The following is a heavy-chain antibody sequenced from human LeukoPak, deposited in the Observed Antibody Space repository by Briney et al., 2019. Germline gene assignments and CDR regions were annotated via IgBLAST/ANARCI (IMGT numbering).Heavy chain of an antibody. CDR3: ATRPNSGFDY. CDR2: INHSGST. CDR1: GASFSGYY. V-gene: IGHV4-34*01. J-gene: IGHJ4*02. D-gene: IGHD2-21*01. Sequence: PSETLSLTCAVYGASFSGYYWSWIRQPPGKGLEWIGEINHSGSTNYNPSLKSRVTISVDTSKNQFSLKLSSVTAADTAVYYCATRPNSGFDYWGQGTLVTVSS.